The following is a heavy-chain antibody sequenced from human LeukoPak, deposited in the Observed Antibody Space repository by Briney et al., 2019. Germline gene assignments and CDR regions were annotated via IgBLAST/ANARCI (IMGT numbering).Heavy chain of an antibody. CDR1: GFTFSSYE. CDR2: ISSSGRTI. Sequence: GGSLRLSCAASGFTFSSYEMNWVRQAPGKGLEWVSYISSSGRTIYYADSVKGRFTISRDNAKNSLYLQMNSLRAEDTAVYYCARGYGDSRVHYHYGMDVWGQGTAVTVSS. V-gene: IGHV3-48*03. J-gene: IGHJ6*02. D-gene: IGHD4-17*01. CDR3: ARGYGDSRVHYHYGMDV.